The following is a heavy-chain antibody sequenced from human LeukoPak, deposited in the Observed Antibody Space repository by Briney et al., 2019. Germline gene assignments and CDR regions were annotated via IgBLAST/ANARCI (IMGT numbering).Heavy chain of an antibody. CDR3: AKDPYYDSSGYYFGFDY. CDR2: ISGSGGST. J-gene: IGHJ4*02. CDR1: GFTLSIYA. D-gene: IGHD3-22*01. Sequence: GGSLRLSCAASGFTLSIYAMHWVRQAPGKGLEWVSAISGSGGSTYYADSVKGRFTISRDNSKNTLYLQMNSLRAEDTAVYYCAKDPYYDSSGYYFGFDYWGQGTLVTVSS. V-gene: IGHV3-23*01.